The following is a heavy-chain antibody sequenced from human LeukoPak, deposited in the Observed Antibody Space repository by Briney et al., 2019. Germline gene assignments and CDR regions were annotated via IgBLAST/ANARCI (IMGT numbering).Heavy chain of an antibody. D-gene: IGHD3-10*01. Sequence: GGSLRLSCAASGFTFSSYSMNWVRQAPGKGLEWVSSISSSSSYIYYSDSVKGRFTISRDNAKNSLYLQMNSLRVEDTVVYYCARDLGLVRGVPNASDYWGQGTLVTVSS. V-gene: IGHV3-21*01. CDR3: ARDLGLVRGVPNASDY. CDR2: ISSSSSYI. CDR1: GFTFSSYS. J-gene: IGHJ4*02.